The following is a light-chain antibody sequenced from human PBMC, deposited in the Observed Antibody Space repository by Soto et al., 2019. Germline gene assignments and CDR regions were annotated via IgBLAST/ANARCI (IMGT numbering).Light chain of an antibody. CDR2: SHN. V-gene: IGLV1-44*01. CDR3: AAWDDSLNGFV. Sequence: QSVLTQPPSASGTPGQRVSISCSGSSSNIESNTVNWYQHLPGTAPKLLIYSHNQRPSGVPDRFSGSNSGTSASLAISGLQSEDESDYYCAAWDDSLNGFVFGPGTKVTV. CDR1: SSNIESNT. J-gene: IGLJ1*01.